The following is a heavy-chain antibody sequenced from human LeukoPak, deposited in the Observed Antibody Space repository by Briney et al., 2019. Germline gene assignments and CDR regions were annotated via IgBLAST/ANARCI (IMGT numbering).Heavy chain of an antibody. CDR3: ARDSPEYYYDSSDGY. CDR2: INPSSDST. D-gene: IGHD3-22*01. CDR1: GYTFTSYD. J-gene: IGHJ4*02. Sequence: GASVKVSCKASGYTFTSYDINWVRQAPGQGLEWMGIINPSSDSTSYAQKFQGRVTMTKDTSTSTVYMELSSLRSEDTAVYYCARDSPEYYYDSSDGYWGQGTLVTVSS. V-gene: IGHV1-46*01.